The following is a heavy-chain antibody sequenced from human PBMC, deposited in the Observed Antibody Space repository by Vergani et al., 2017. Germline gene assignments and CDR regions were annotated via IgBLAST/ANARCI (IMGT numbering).Heavy chain of an antibody. CDR2: ISAHNGNT. D-gene: IGHD6-19*01. CDR1: GYTFTSYG. J-gene: IGHJ4*02. Sequence: QVQLVQSGAEVKKPGASVKVSCKASGYTFTSYGISWVRQAPGQGLEWLGWISAHNGNTNYTPRLQGRVSMTTDASTSTAYMELRSLRSDDTAVYYCARVMGYTSPRDGDYWGQGTLVTVSS. V-gene: IGHV1-18*01. CDR3: ARVMGYTSPRDGDY.